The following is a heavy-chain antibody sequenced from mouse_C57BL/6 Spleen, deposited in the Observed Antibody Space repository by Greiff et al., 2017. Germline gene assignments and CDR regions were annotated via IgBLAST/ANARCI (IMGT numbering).Heavy chain of an antibody. Sequence: QVQLQQPGAELVRPGSSVKLSCKASGYTFTSYWMHWVKQRPIQGLEWIGNIDPSDSDTHYNQKFKDKATLTVDKSSSTAYMQLSSLPSEESAVDYWARKGAVVVEAFFDYWGQGTTLTVSS. V-gene: IGHV1-52*01. CDR1: GYTFTSYW. CDR3: ARKGAVVVEAFFDY. D-gene: IGHD1-1*01. CDR2: IDPSDSDT. J-gene: IGHJ2*01.